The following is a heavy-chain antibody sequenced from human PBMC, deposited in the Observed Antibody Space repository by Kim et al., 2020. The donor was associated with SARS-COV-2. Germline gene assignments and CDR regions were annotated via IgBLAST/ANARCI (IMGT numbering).Heavy chain of an antibody. J-gene: IGHJ4*02. V-gene: IGHV3-74*01. CDR2: SK. CDR3: ARDSGRIVDY. D-gene: IGHD3-10*01. Sequence: SKRYADSVKGRFTISKDNAKNTMYLQMSSLRADDTAVYYCARDSGRIVDYWGQGTLVTVSS.